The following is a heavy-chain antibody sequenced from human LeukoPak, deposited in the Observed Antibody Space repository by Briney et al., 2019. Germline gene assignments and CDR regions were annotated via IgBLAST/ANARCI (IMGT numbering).Heavy chain of an antibody. V-gene: IGHV4-30-2*01. CDR2: IYHSGST. CDR3: ARDRAVALFDY. CDR1: GGSISSGGYS. J-gene: IGHJ4*02. D-gene: IGHD6-19*01. Sequence: SETLSLTCAVSGGSISSGGYSWSWIRQPPGKGLEWIGYIYHSGSTYYNPSLKSRVTISVDTSKNQFSLKLSSVTAADTAVYYCARDRAVALFDYWGQGTLVTVSS.